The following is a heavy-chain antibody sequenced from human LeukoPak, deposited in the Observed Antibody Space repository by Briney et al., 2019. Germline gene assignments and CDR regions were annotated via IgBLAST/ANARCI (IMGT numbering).Heavy chain of an antibody. CDR1: GFTFTTYA. Sequence: GGLRLSCAASGFTFTTYAMSWVRQAPGKGLEWVSVISGSGDSTYYADSVKGRFTISRDISKNTLYLQMKSLRAGDTAVYYCAKDFKGLTIVAAGSFDYWGQGTLVTVSS. CDR3: AKDFKGLTIVAAGSFDY. J-gene: IGHJ4*02. CDR2: ISGSGDST. V-gene: IGHV3-23*01. D-gene: IGHD6-13*01.